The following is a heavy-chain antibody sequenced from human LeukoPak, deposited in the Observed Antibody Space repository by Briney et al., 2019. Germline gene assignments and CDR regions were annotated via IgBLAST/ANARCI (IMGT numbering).Heavy chain of an antibody. Sequence: KPGGSLRLSCAASGFTFSDHYMSWIRQAPGKGLEWVSYISSSGSTIYYADSVKGRFTISRDNAKNSLYLQMNSLRAEDTAVYYCARIPSYYYGSGMPYYFDYWGQGTLVTVSS. J-gene: IGHJ4*02. V-gene: IGHV3-11*01. CDR2: ISSSGSTI. CDR3: ARIPSYYYGSGMPYYFDY. D-gene: IGHD3-10*01. CDR1: GFTFSDHY.